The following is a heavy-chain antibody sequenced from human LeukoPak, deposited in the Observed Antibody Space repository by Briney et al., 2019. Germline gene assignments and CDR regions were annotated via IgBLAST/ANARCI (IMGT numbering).Heavy chain of an antibody. D-gene: IGHD3-10*01. Sequence: PGGSLRLSCAASGFTFSSYAMSWVRQAPGKGLEWVSAISGSGGSTYYADSVKGRFTISRDNSKNTLYLQMNSLRAEDTAVYYCAKEGMWAISYGSGRYIDYWGQGTLVTVSS. V-gene: IGHV3-23*01. CDR1: GFTFSSYA. J-gene: IGHJ4*02. CDR2: ISGSGGST. CDR3: AKEGMWAISYGSGRYIDY.